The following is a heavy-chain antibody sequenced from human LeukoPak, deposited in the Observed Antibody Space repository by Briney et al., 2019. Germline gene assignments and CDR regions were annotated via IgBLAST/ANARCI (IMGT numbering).Heavy chain of an antibody. J-gene: IGHJ4*02. CDR3: ARLDWGSGGSGSFDY. D-gene: IGHD7-27*01. Sequence: SLRCTVEGGRVGSGSYYRRSIRQPPGKGLEWIGSIYYSGSTYYNPSLKSRVTISVDTSKNQFSLKLSSVTAADTAVYYCARLDWGSGGSGSFDYWGQGTLVTVSS. CDR2: IYYSGST. V-gene: IGHV4-39*01. CDR1: GGRVGSGSYY.